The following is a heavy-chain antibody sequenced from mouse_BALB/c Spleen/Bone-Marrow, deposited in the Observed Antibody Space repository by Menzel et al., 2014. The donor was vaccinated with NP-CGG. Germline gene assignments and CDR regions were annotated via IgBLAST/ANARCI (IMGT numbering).Heavy chain of an antibody. J-gene: IGHJ2*01. CDR1: GYTFTNYW. Sequence: SGAELVKPGASVKLSCKTSGYTFTNYWIQWVKQRPGQGLGWIGEMFPGIGTTYYNEKFKGKATLTIDTSSSTAYMQLSSLTSEDSAVYFCARGGNYGYWGQGTTLTVSS. D-gene: IGHD2-1*01. CDR2: MFPGIGTT. CDR3: ARGGNYGY. V-gene: IGHV1S132*01.